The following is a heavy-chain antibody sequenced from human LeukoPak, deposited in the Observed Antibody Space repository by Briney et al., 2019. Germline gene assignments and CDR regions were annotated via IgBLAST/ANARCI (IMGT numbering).Heavy chain of an antibody. CDR3: AKENDFVY. CDR2: ISYDGTNK. D-gene: IGHD3-3*01. J-gene: IGHJ4*02. Sequence: HAGRSLILSCAASGFTFSNYDMHWVRQAPGKGLEWVAVISYDGTNKYYADSVKGRFTISRDNSKSTLYLQMNSLRAEDTAVYYCAKENDFVYWGQGTLVTVSS. CDR1: GFTFSNYD. V-gene: IGHV3-30*18.